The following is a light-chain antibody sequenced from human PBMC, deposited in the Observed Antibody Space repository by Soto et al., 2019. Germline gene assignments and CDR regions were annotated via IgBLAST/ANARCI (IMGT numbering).Light chain of an antibody. V-gene: IGKV3-20*01. J-gene: IGKJ5*01. CDR2: GTS. CDR1: QSISDT. CDR3: QQYGNSPIT. Sequence: EIVLTQSPVTLSLSPGERGTLSCRASQSISDTLAWYQQKPGQAPRLLIYGTSSRATGIPDRFSGSGSGTDFTLTISRLEPEDFAVYYCQQYGNSPITFGQGTRLEIK.